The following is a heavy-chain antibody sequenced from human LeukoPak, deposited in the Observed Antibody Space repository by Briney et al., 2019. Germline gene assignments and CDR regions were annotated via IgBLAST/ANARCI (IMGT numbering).Heavy chain of an antibody. CDR2: INHSGST. Sequence: PSQTLSLTFAVYGGSFSGYYWRSIRQPPGKGREWIGEINHSGSTNNNPSLKSRVTISVDTSKNQFSLKLSSVTAADTAVYYCVLLGTMVRGVTSTNWFDPWGQGTLVTVSS. CDR3: VLLGTMVRGVTSTNWFDP. D-gene: IGHD3-10*01. V-gene: IGHV4-34*01. J-gene: IGHJ5*02. CDR1: GGSFSGYY.